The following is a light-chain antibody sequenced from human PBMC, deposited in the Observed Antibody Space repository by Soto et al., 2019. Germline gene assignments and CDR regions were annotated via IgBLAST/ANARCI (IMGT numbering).Light chain of an antibody. CDR1: RATTTY. CDR3: QNYNTALLT. J-gene: IGKJ4*01. CDR2: AAS. Sequence: DIQLTQSPSSLPASVGDRVTITCRASRATTTYLAWYQQKPGKVPKLLSFAASTLQSGVPSRFSGSGSGTDFTLTISGLQPEDVAIYYCQNYNTALLTFGGGTKVEIK. V-gene: IGKV1-27*01.